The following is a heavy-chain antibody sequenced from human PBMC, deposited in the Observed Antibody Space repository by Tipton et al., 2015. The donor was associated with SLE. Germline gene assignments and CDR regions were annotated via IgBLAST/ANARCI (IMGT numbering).Heavy chain of an antibody. Sequence: TLSLTCTVSSGSISSASYYWGWIRQPPVKGLEWIGRIYYTGSASYSPSLNSRVSMSVDTSRNQFSLRLSPVTAADTAVYYCARWGAQLGTDNWFDPWGQGTLVTVSS. CDR3: ARWGAQLGTDNWFDP. J-gene: IGHJ5*02. CDR1: SGSISSASYY. CDR2: IYYTGSA. D-gene: IGHD1-14*01. V-gene: IGHV4-39*07.